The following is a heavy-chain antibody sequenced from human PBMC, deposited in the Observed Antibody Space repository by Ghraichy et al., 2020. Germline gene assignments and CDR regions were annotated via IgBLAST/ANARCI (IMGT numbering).Heavy chain of an antibody. D-gene: IGHD3-10*01. J-gene: IGHJ6*02. CDR2: INHSGST. V-gene: IGHV4-34*01. Sequence: SETLSLTCAVYGGSFSGYYWSWIRQPPGKGLEWIGEINHSGSTNYNPSLKSRVTISVDTSKNQFSLKLSSVTAADTAVYYCARGFPYGSGSLYYYYYYGMDVWGQGTTVTVSS. CDR1: GGSFSGYY. CDR3: ARGFPYGSGSLYYYYYYGMDV.